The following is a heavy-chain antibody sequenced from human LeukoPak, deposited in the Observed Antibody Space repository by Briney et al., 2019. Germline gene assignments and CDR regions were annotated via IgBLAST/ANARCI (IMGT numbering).Heavy chain of an antibody. Sequence: ASVTVSCTASGGTFSSYAISWVRQAPGQGLEWMGGIIPIFGTANYAQKFQGRVTITADESTSTAYMELSSLRSEDTAVYYCARGGGAYCGGDCYSNHYYYYGMDVWGQGTTVTVSS. D-gene: IGHD2-21*02. J-gene: IGHJ6*02. CDR1: GGTFSSYA. V-gene: IGHV1-69*13. CDR3: ARGGGAYCGGDCYSNHYYYYGMDV. CDR2: IIPIFGTA.